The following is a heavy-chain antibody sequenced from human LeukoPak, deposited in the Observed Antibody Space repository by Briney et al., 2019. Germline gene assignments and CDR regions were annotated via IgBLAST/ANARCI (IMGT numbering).Heavy chain of an antibody. CDR3: ARVDPDSSSTLEVFDY. V-gene: IGHV4-59*01. CDR2: IYYSGST. CDR1: GASISFYY. Sequence: SETLSLTCTVSGASISFYYWSWIRQPPGKGLEWIGYIYYSGSTNYNPSLKSRVAISVDTSKNQFSLKLSSVTAADTAVYYCARVDPDSSSTLEVFDYWGQGTLVTVSS. D-gene: IGHD6-6*01. J-gene: IGHJ4*02.